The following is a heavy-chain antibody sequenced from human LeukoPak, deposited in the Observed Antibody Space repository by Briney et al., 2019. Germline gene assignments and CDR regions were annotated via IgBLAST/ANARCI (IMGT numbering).Heavy chain of an antibody. CDR1: GYSISSGYY. D-gene: IGHD3/OR15-3a*01. Sequence: SETLSLTCTVSGYSISSGYYWGWIRQPPGKGLEWIGSIYYSGNTYYNASPKSQVSISIDTSKNQFSLRLTSVTAADTAVYYCARQTGSGLFILPGGQGTLVTVSS. CDR2: IYYSGNT. V-gene: IGHV4-38-2*02. J-gene: IGHJ4*02. CDR3: ARQTGSGLFILP.